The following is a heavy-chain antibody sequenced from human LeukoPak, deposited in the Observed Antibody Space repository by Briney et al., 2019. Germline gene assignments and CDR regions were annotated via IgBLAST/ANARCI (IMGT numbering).Heavy chain of an antibody. V-gene: IGHV3-23*01. Sequence: GASLRLSCAASGFTFSSYAMNWVRQAPGKGLEWVSAVSGSGATTYDSDSVKGRFTISRDNSKNTLYLQMNSLRVEDTAVYYCAKGGDCSDGSCYSAQAYYYYGMDVWGQGTTVTVSS. CDR3: AKGGDCSDGSCYSAQAYYYYGMDV. D-gene: IGHD2-15*01. J-gene: IGHJ6*02. CDR1: GFTFSSYA. CDR2: VSGSGATT.